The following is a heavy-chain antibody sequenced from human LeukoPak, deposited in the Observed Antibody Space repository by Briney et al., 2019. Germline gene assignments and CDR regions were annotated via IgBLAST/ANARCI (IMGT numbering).Heavy chain of an antibody. CDR3: ASIAVAGTGWYFDL. J-gene: IGHJ2*01. D-gene: IGHD6-19*01. V-gene: IGHV4-34*01. CDR2: INHSGST. CDR1: GGSFSGYY. Sequence: SETLSLTCAVYGGSFSGYYWSWIRQPPGKGLEWIGEINHSGSTNYNPSLKSRVTISVDTSKNQFSLKLSSVTAADTAVYYCASIAVAGTGWYFDLWGRGTLVTVSS.